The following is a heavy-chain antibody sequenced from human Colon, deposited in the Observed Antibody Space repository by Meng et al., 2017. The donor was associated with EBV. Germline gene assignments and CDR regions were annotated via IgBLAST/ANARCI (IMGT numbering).Heavy chain of an antibody. CDR1: GGSIRRGNHY. CDR2: IYYSGST. D-gene: IGHD4-17*01. J-gene: IGHJ2*01. Sequence: QGQLQASGPGLVKPSQLLSLTCTVSGGSIRRGNHYWSWIRQHPGKGLEYIGYIYYSGSTYYNPSLKSRVIISVDTSKNQFSLRLNSVTAADTAVYYCASLYGDSSVWYLDLWGRGTLVTVSS. CDR3: ASLYGDSSVWYLDL. V-gene: IGHV4-31*03.